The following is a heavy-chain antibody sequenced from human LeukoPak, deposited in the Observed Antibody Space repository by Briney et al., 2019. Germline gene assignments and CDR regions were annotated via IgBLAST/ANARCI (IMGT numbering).Heavy chain of an antibody. Sequence: PGGSLRLSCAASGFSFSSYGMHWVRQAPGKGLEWVAVISYDGSNKYYAASVKGRFTISRDNSKNTLYLQMNSLRAEDTAVYYCARGGSLRLFDYWGQGTLVTVSS. CDR2: ISYDGSNK. J-gene: IGHJ4*02. V-gene: IGHV3-30*03. D-gene: IGHD6-13*01. CDR1: GFSFSSYG. CDR3: ARGGSLRLFDY.